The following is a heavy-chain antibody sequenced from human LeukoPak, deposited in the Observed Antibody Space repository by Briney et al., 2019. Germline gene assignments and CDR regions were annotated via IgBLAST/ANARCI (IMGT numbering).Heavy chain of an antibody. V-gene: IGHV3-23*01. J-gene: IGHJ4*02. CDR3: AKDRWPDLLPLDY. CDR2: ISVSGGST. Sequence: GGSLRLSCAASGFTFSSYAMSWVRQAPGKGLEWVSAISVSGGSTYYADSVKGRFTISRDNSKNPLYLQMNSLRAEDTAVYYCAKDRWPDLLPLDYWGQGTLVTVSS. D-gene: IGHD1-14*01. CDR1: GFTFSSYA.